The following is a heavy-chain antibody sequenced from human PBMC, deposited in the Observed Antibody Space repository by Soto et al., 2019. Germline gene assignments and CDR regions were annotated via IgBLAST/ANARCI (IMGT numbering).Heavy chain of an antibody. D-gene: IGHD2-2*01. J-gene: IGHJ6*02. CDR2: ISGRGDDT. CDR3: ARYIPGVRYYGMDV. Sequence: GGSLRLSCAASGFTFSSYAMSWVRQAPGKGLEWVSTISGRGDDTYYTDSVKGRFTISRDNSGNTLFLEMYSLRAEDTAVYYCARYIPGVRYYGMDVWGQGTTVTVSS. CDR1: GFTFSSYA. V-gene: IGHV3-23*01.